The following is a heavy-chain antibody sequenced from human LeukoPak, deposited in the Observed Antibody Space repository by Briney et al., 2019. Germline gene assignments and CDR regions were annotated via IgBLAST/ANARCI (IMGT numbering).Heavy chain of an antibody. CDR3: ARGMGTPRELNYGMDV. V-gene: IGHV3-30-3*01. CDR2: MSYDGGKK. CDR1: GFTFSSYA. D-gene: IGHD5-18*01. J-gene: IGHJ6*02. Sequence: GGSLRLSCAASGFTFSSYAMYWVRQAPGKGLQGVAFMSYDGGKKYYADSVKGRFTISRDNSKNTLYLQMNSLRAEDTAVYYCARGMGTPRELNYGMDVWGQGTMVTDSS.